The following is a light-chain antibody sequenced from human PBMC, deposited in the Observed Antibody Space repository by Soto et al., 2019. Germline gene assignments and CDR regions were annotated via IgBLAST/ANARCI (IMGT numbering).Light chain of an antibody. J-gene: IGKJ4*01. V-gene: IGKV1-9*01. CDR1: QGIDNY. CDR2: AAS. Sequence: IQLTQSPSSLSASVGDRVTITCRASQGIDNYLAWYQQKPGKAPNLLIYAASTLQGGVPSRFSGSGSGTEFTLTISSLQPEDFATYYCQHLHHYPLTFGGGPRVEIK. CDR3: QHLHHYPLT.